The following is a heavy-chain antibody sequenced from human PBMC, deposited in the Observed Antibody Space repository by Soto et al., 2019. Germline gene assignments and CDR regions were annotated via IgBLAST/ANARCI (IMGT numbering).Heavy chain of an antibody. V-gene: IGHV1-2*02. CDR2: INPNSSGT. CDR1: GYSLRGNY. CDR3: ARDLIVDGPDNYDMDV. Sequence: GASVKVSCKASGYSLRGNYIHWVRQAPGQGLEWLGWINPNSSGTVYAQKFQGRVTMTRDTSLTTVYMQLNRLTADGTAVYYCARDLIVDGPDNYDMDVWGQGTTVTGSS. D-gene: IGHD3-22*01. J-gene: IGHJ6*02.